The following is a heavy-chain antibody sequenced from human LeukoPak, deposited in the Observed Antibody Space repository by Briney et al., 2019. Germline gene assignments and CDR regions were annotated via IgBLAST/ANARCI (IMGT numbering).Heavy chain of an antibody. CDR2: IIPILGIA. J-gene: IGHJ4*02. D-gene: IGHD6-6*01. CDR3: ARSHSSSSYFDY. V-gene: IGHV1-69*02. CDR1: GGTFSSYT. Sequence: EASVKVSCKASGGTFSSYTISWVRQAPGQGLEWMGRIIPILGIANYAQKFQGRVTITADKSTSTAYMELSSLRSEDTAVYYCARSHSSSSYFDYWGQGTLVTVSS.